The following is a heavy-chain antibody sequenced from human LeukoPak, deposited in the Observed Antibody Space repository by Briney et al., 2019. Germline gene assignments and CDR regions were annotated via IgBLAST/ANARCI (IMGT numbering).Heavy chain of an antibody. CDR2: INHSGST. V-gene: IGHV4-34*01. J-gene: IGHJ6*02. Sequence: SETLSLTCAVYGGSFSGYYWSWIRQPPGKGLEWIGEINHSGSTNYNPSLKSRVTISVDTSKDQCSLKLSSVTAADTAVYYCAREGYCSGGSCYHYYYYYGMDVWGQGTTVTVSS. CDR1: GGSFSGYY. D-gene: IGHD2-15*01. CDR3: AREGYCSGGSCYHYYYYYGMDV.